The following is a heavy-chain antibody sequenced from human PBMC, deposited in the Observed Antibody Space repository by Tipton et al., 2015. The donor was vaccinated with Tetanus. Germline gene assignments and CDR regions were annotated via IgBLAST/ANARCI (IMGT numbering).Heavy chain of an antibody. V-gene: IGHV3-23*01. J-gene: IGHJ5*02. CDR1: GFPFNTYA. CDR2: ISGCGDST. CDR3: AKDGAVLAADGIRYFKT. Sequence: SLRLSCAASGFPFNTYAMTWVRQAPGKGLEWVSAISGCGDSTYYADSVKGRVTNSIGNTKNTVFLQMNSLRVEDTAVYYCAKDGAVLAADGIRYFKTWGRGALVTVSS. D-gene: IGHD6-13*01.